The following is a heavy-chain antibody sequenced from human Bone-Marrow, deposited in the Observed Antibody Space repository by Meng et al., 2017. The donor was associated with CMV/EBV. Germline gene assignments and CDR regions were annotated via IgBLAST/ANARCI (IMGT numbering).Heavy chain of an antibody. CDR2: ISSSGSTI. Sequence: GESLKISCAASGFTFSDYYMSWIRQAPGKGLEWVSYISSSGSTIYYADSVKGRFTISRDNAKNSLYLQMNSLRAEDTAVYYCAKGDRPYYDFWSGYGVGYYYYGMDVWGQGTTVTVSS. D-gene: IGHD3-3*01. CDR1: GFTFSDYY. CDR3: AKGDRPYYDFWSGYGVGYYYYGMDV. J-gene: IGHJ6*02. V-gene: IGHV3-11*04.